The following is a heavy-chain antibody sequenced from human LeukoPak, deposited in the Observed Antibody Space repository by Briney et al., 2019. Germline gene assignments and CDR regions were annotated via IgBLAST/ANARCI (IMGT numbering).Heavy chain of an antibody. D-gene: IGHD6-13*01. CDR2: IYSGGNT. J-gene: IGHJ3*02. CDR1: GFTVSSNY. CDR3: ARDWVAASSFDI. V-gene: IGHV3-66*01. Sequence: PGGSLRLSCAASGFTVSSNYMSWVRQAPGKGLEWVSVIYSGGNTYYADSVKGRFTISRDNSKNTLYLQMNSLRAEDTAVYYCARDWVAASSFDIWGQGTMVTLSS.